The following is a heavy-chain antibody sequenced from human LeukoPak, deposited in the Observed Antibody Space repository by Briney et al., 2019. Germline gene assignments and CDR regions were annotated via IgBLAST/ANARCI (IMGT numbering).Heavy chain of an antibody. CDR3: AKVRQVGYYGSGSYSHYFDY. Sequence: PGGSLRLSCAASGFTFSSYVMSWVRQAPGKGLEWVSAISGSGGSTYYADSVKGRFTISRDNSKNTLYLQMNSLRAEDTAVYYCAKVRQVGYYGSGSYSHYFDYWGQGTLVTVSS. CDR1: GFTFSSYV. J-gene: IGHJ4*02. CDR2: ISGSGGST. D-gene: IGHD3-10*01. V-gene: IGHV3-23*01.